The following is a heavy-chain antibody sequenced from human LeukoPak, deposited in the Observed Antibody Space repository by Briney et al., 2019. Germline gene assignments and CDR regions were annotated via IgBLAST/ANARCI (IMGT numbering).Heavy chain of an antibody. V-gene: IGHV4-59*08. Sequence: SETLSLTCTVSGVSISSCYCSWIRQPPGKGLEWIGYIYYSGSTNYNPSLKSRVTISVDTSKNQFSLKLSSVTAADTAVYYCARHDRYNWNYVDYWGQGTLVTVSS. CDR1: GVSISSCY. CDR3: ARHDRYNWNYVDY. D-gene: IGHD1-20*01. J-gene: IGHJ4*02. CDR2: IYYSGST.